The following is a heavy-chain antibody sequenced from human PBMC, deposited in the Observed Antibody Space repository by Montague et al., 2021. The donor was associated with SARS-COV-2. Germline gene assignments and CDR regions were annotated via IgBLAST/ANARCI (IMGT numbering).Heavy chain of an antibody. Sequence: SETLSLTCTVSGGSISNSIYYWDWIRQPPGKGLEWIGSIYYTENTSYNPSLNSRVTISIDTSKNQFSLKLSSVTAADTAVYYWARPGSGYSYGSGAFDYWGQGTLVTVSS. D-gene: IGHD5-18*01. CDR2: IYYTENT. J-gene: IGHJ4*02. CDR3: ARPGSGYSYGSGAFDY. CDR1: GGSISNSIYY. V-gene: IGHV4-39*01.